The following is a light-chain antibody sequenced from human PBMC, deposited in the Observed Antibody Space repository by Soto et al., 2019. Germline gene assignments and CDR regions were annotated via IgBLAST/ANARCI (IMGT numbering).Light chain of an antibody. V-gene: IGLV1-44*01. CDR2: SNN. CDR3: AAWDDSLNGFWV. J-gene: IGLJ3*02. CDR1: SSNIGSNT. Sequence: QSVLTQPPSASGTPGQRVTISCSGSSSNIGSNTVNWYQQLPGTAPKILIYSNNQRPSGVPDRFSGSKSGTSASLPISGLQSEDEADYYCAAWDDSLNGFWVFGGGTKLTVL.